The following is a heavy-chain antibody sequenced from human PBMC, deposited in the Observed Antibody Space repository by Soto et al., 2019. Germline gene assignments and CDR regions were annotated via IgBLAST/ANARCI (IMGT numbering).Heavy chain of an antibody. Sequence: QVQLVESGRGVVQPGRSLRLSCAASGFTFSSYGLHWVRQAPGKGLEWVAVIWYDGRSKYYADSVQGRFTISRDNSKNTLYLQMNSLRAEDTAVYYCARSPCSTSCDVDDYWGQGTLVTVSS. D-gene: IGHD2-2*01. CDR1: GFTFSSYG. CDR2: IWYDGRSK. CDR3: ARSPCSTSCDVDDY. V-gene: IGHV3-33*01. J-gene: IGHJ4*02.